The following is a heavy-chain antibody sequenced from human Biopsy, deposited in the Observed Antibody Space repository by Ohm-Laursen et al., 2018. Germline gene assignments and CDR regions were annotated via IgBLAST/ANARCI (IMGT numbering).Heavy chain of an antibody. CDR1: GFSFDDFA. D-gene: IGHD1-7*01. V-gene: IGHV3-9*01. CDR3: VKDTNWNYVWDRPGATKGMDV. J-gene: IGHJ6*02. Sequence: SLRLSCAASGFSFDDFAMHWVRQSPGKGLEWVAGIDWNSRNINYGDSVKGRFSVSRDNAKNSLYLEMNSLRGEDTALYYCVKDTNWNYVWDRPGATKGMDVWGQGTTVTVSS. CDR2: IDWNSRNI.